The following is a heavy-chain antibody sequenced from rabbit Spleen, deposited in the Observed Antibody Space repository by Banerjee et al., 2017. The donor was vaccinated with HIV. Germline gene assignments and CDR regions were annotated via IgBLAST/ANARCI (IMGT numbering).Heavy chain of an antibody. Sequence: QLEESGGGLVQPGGSLTLSCKASGFDFSTYYMNWVRQAPGKGLEWIGIIYVGGGNTDYASWVNGRFTISSDNAQNTVDLQMNRLTAADTATYFCARDVGGVGDGYFNLWGQGTLVTVS. CDR1: GFDFSTYY. V-gene: IGHV1S7*01. CDR3: ARDVGGVGDGYFNL. CDR2: IYVGGGNT. J-gene: IGHJ4*01. D-gene: IGHD6-1*01.